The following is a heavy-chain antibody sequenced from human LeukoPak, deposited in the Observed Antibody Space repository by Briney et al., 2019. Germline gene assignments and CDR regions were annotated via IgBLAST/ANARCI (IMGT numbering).Heavy chain of an antibody. CDR1: GFTFSTYA. V-gene: IGHV3-64D*06. CDR3: VNGDQSSWYRTLLY. J-gene: IGHJ4*02. CDR2: ISSNGGST. Sequence: GGSLRLSCSASGFTFSTYAMHWARQAPGKGLEYVSAISSNGGSTYYADSVKGRFTISRDNSKNTLYLQMSSLRAEDTAVYYCVNGDQSSWYRTLLYWGQGTLVTVSS. D-gene: IGHD6-13*01.